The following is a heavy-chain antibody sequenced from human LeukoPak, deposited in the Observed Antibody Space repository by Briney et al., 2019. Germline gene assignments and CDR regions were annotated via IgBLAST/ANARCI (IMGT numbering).Heavy chain of an antibody. CDR2: IREDGSEK. D-gene: IGHD5-18*01. Sequence: GGSLRLSCAASGFTFSSLWMRWVRQAPGKGLEWVANIREDGSEKYYVDSVKGRFTISRYNATNSLFLQMNSLRAEVTAVYYCARDSRYSRGVGDFDYWGQGTLVIVSS. CDR1: GFTFSSLW. V-gene: IGHV3-7*03. CDR3: ARDSRYSRGVGDFDY. J-gene: IGHJ4*02.